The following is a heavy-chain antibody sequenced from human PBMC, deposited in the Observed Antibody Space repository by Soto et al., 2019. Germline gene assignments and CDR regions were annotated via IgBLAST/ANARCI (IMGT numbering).Heavy chain of an antibody. D-gene: IGHD3-3*01. V-gene: IGHV3-48*02. CDR3: AREGNWITIFGVVMNYYFDY. CDR2: ISSSSSTI. Sequence: QPGGSLRLSCAASGFTFSSYSMNWVRQTPGKGLEWVSYISSSSSTIYYADSVKGRFTISRDNAKNSLYLQMNSLRDEDTAVYYCAREGNWITIFGVVMNYYFDYWGQGTLVTVSS. CDR1: GFTFSSYS. J-gene: IGHJ4*02.